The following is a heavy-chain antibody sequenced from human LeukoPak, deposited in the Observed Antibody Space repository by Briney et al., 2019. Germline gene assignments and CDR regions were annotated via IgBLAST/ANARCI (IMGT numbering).Heavy chain of an antibody. V-gene: IGHV3-30*18. J-gene: IGHJ4*02. D-gene: IGHD6-13*01. CDR1: GFTFSSYG. Sequence: GGSLRLSCAASGFTFSSYGMHWVRQAPGKGLEWVAVISYDGSNKYYADSVKGRFTISRDNSKNTLYLQMNSLRAEDTAVYYCAQEQGSSSSYAFDYWGQGTLVTVSS. CDR2: ISYDGSNK. CDR3: AQEQGSSSSYAFDY.